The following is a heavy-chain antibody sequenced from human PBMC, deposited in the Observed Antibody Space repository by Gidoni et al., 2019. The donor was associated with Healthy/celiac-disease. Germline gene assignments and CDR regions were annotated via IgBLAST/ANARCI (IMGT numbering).Heavy chain of an antibody. J-gene: IGHJ5*02. D-gene: IGHD6-13*01. CDR3: ARDSSSRLVRWFDP. V-gene: IGHV3-30-3*01. Sequence: QVQLVESGGGVVQPGRSLRLSCAASGFTFSSYAMHWVRQAPGKGLEWVAVISYDGSNKYYADSVKGRFTISRDNSKNTLYLQMNSLRAEDTAVYYCARDSSSRLVRWFDPWGQGTLVTVSS. CDR1: GFTFSSYA. CDR2: ISYDGSNK.